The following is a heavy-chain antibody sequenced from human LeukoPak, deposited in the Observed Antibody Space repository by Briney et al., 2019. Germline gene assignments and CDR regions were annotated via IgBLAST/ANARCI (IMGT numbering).Heavy chain of an antibody. CDR3: VRGGGWDAWFDP. Sequence: KPSETLSLTCTVSGGSISSYYWSWIRQPPGKGPEWIGYTHYSGSTNYNPSLKSRVTISVDTSKNQFSLKLRSVTAADTAVYYCVRGGGWDAWFDPWGQGTLVTVSS. V-gene: IGHV4-59*01. CDR2: THYSGST. J-gene: IGHJ5*02. CDR1: GGSISSYY. D-gene: IGHD6-19*01.